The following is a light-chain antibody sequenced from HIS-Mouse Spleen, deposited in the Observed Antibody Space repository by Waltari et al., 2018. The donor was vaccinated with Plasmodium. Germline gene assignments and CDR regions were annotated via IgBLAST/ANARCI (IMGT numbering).Light chain of an antibody. V-gene: IGLV3-27*01. CDR2: KDS. CDR3: YSAADNNLV. CDR1: VLKKKY. J-gene: IGLJ3*02. Sequence: SYELTQPSSVSVSPGQTARITCSGDVLKKKYARWFQQKPGQAPVLVIYKDSKRPSGIPERFSGSSSGTTVTLTISGAQVEDEADYYCYSAADNNLVFGGGTKLTVL.